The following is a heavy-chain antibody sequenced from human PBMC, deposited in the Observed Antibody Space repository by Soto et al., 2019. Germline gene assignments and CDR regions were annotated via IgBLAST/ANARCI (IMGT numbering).Heavy chain of an antibody. CDR3: ARDSGVVRAFDL. Sequence: SVKVSCKTSGGTLTKYAISWLRQAPGQGLEWMGGIIPIFGTSSYAEKFQGRVIITTDESTNTAYMELSSLRLDDTAVYYCARDSGVVRAFDLWGQGTMLTVSS. D-gene: IGHD3-10*01. V-gene: IGHV1-69*05. CDR1: GGTLTKYA. CDR2: IIPIFGTS. J-gene: IGHJ3*01.